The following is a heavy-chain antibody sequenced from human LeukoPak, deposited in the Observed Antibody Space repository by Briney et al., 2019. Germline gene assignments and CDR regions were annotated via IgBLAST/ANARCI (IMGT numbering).Heavy chain of an antibody. J-gene: IGHJ3*02. CDR2: IYHSGST. D-gene: IGHD3-10*01. CDR3: ARGLLWFGESYDAFDI. V-gene: IGHV4-4*02. CDR1: GGSISSSNW. Sequence: SETLSLICAVSGGSISSSNWWSWVRQPPGKGLEWIGEIYHSGSTNYNPSLKSRVTISVDKSKNQFSLKLSSVTAADTAVYYCARGLLWFGESYDAFDIWGQGTMVTVSS.